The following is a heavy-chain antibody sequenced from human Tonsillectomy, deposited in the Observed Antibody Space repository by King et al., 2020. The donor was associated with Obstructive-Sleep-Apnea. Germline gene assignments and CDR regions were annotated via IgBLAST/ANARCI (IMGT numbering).Heavy chain of an antibody. CDR1: GGTFSSYA. CDR3: ARGLIADHYYYAMDV. D-gene: IGHD3-22*01. Sequence: VQLVQSGAEVKKPGSSVKVSCQTSGGTFSSYATSWVRQAPGQGLEWMGGIVPIFRTPEYAQKFRGRVTITADESTSTAYMELSSLRSEDTAVYYCARGLIADHYYYAMDVWGQGTTVTVSS. V-gene: IGHV1-69*01. J-gene: IGHJ6*02. CDR2: IVPIFRTP.